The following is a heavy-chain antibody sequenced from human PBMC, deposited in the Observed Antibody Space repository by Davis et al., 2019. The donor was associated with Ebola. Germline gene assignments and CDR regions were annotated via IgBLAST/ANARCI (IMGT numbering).Heavy chain of an antibody. Sequence: GESLKISCAVSGVTFRNYVMSWVRQAPGKGLEWVSSISSSGGNSFYMDSVKGRFTISRDNSKNTLYLQMNSLRAEDTAVYYCARDPSHDYGDYVGAFDIWGQGTMVTVSS. CDR1: GVTFRNYV. D-gene: IGHD4-17*01. V-gene: IGHV3-23*01. CDR3: ARDPSHDYGDYVGAFDI. J-gene: IGHJ3*02. CDR2: ISSSGGNS.